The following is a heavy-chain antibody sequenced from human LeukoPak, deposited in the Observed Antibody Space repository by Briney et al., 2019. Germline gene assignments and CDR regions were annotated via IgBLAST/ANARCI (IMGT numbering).Heavy chain of an antibody. D-gene: IGHD1-26*01. J-gene: IGHJ4*02. CDR1: GGSTSSSSYY. CDR2: IYYSGST. V-gene: IGHV4-39*01. CDR3: ARLRSPGREGGSPPDYIDY. Sequence: SETLSLTRTVSGGSTSSSSYYWGWIRQPPGKGLEWIGSIYYSGSTYYNPSLKSRVTISVDTSKNQFSLKLSSVTAADTAVYYCARLRSPGREGGSPPDYIDYWGQGTLVTVSS.